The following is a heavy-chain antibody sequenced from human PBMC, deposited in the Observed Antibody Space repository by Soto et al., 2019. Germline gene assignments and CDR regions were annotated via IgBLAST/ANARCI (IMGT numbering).Heavy chain of an antibody. CDR1: GYTFTSYG. V-gene: IGHV1-18*01. J-gene: IGHJ4*02. Sequence: ASVKVSCKASGYTFTSYGISWVRQAPGQGLEWMGWISAYNGNTNYAQKLQGRVTMTTDTSTSTAYMELRSLRSDDTAVYYCAREPPLRYFDHQDHTGDYWGQGTLVTVSS. CDR2: ISAYNGNT. D-gene: IGHD3-9*01. CDR3: AREPPLRYFDHQDHTGDY.